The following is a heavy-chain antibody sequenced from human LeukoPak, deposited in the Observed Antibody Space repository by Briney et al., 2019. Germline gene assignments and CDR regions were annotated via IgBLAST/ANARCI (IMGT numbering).Heavy chain of an antibody. D-gene: IGHD5-18*01. Sequence: GGSLRLSCAASGFTFSDYYMSWIRQAPGKGLEWVSYISSSGGTKYYADSVKGRFTISRDNAKNSYLQLNSLRAEDTAVYYCARDFYLFRGYGPGARHFDYWGQGTLVTVSS. CDR3: ARDFYLFRGYGPGARHFDY. CDR1: GFTFSDYY. J-gene: IGHJ4*02. V-gene: IGHV3-11*01. CDR2: ISSSGGTK.